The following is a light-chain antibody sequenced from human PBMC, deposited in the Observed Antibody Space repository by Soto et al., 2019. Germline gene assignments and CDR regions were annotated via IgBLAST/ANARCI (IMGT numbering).Light chain of an antibody. Sequence: DIQMTQSPSTLSASVGDRVTITCRASESLSSWLAWYQQKPGKAPKLLIYEASTLQNGVPSKFRGSGSGTEFTLAISGLQPDDVATYYCQQYSDYAFTFGRGTKVDI. CDR2: EAS. CDR1: ESLSSW. V-gene: IGKV1-5*03. CDR3: QQYSDYAFT. J-gene: IGKJ3*01.